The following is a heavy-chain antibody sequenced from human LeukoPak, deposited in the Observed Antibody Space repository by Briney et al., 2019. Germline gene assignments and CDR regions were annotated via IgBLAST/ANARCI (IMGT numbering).Heavy chain of an antibody. CDR1: GFIFSNFW. Sequence: GGSLRLSCAASGFIFSNFWVTWVRQAPGKGLEWVANIRQDGNTKYYVDSVKGRFTISRDNSKNTLYLQMNSLRAEDTAVYYCVRDDDRPDNGLDYWGQGTLVTVSS. D-gene: IGHD3-22*01. J-gene: IGHJ4*02. V-gene: IGHV3-7*01. CDR3: VRDDDRPDNGLDY. CDR2: IRQDGNTK.